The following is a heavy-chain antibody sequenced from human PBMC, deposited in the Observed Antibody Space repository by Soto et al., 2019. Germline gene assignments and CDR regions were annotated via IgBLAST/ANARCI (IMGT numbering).Heavy chain of an antibody. CDR2: IIPIFGTA. CDR1: GGTFSSYA. V-gene: IGHV1-69*01. J-gene: IGHJ3*02. Sequence: QVQLVQSGAEVKKPGSSVKVSCKASGGTFSSYAISWVRQAPGQGLEWMGGIIPIFGTANYAQKFQGRVTITADESTSTSYIELSSLRTEDTAVYYCARVEVTMIVVVSGAFDIWGQGPMVTVSS. D-gene: IGHD3-22*01. CDR3: ARVEVTMIVVVSGAFDI.